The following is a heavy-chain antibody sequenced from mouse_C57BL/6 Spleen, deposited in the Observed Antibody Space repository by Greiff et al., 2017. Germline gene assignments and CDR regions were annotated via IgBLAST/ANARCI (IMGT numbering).Heavy chain of an antibody. CDR3: ARILWYHWYFDV. J-gene: IGHJ1*03. CDR1: GFTFSDYY. D-gene: IGHD2-1*01. Sequence: EVKLVESEGGLVQPGSSMKLSCTASGFTFSDYYMAWVRQVPEKGLEWVANINYDGSSTYYLDSLKSRFIISRDNAKNILYLQMSSLKSEDTATYYCARILWYHWYFDVWGTGTTVTVSS. CDR2: INYDGSST. V-gene: IGHV5-16*01.